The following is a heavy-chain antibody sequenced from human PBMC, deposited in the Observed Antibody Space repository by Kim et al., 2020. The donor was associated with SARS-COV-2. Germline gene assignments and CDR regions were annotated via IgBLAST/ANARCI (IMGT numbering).Heavy chain of an antibody. Sequence: APGKGRFTILRDDSKNMLYLQMNSLNTEDTAVYYCTTGDCSGGGCFSLGYWGQGTLVTVSS. J-gene: IGHJ4*02. D-gene: IGHD2-15*01. CDR3: TTGDCSGGGCFSLGY. V-gene: IGHV3-15*01.